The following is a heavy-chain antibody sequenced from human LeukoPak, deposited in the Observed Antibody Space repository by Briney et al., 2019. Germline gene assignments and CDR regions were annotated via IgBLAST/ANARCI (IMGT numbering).Heavy chain of an antibody. V-gene: IGHV3-23*01. Sequence: GGSLRLSCAASGFTFSSYAMSWVRQAPGKGLEWVSGITGSGGSTYYAHSVKGRFTISRDNSKNTLYLQMNSLRAEDTAVYYCANGGSIAVATPLDYWGQGTLVTVSS. CDR3: ANGGSIAVATPLDY. CDR1: GFTFSSYA. J-gene: IGHJ4*02. CDR2: ITGSGGST. D-gene: IGHD6-19*01.